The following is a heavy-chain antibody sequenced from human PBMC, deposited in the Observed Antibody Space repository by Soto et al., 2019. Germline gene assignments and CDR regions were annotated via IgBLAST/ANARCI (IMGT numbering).Heavy chain of an antibody. Sequence: SETLSLTCTVSGGSISSYYWSWIRQPPGKGLEWIGYIYYSGSTNYNPSLKGRVTISVDTSKNQFSLKLSSVTAADTAVYYCARRYGDCFDYWGQGTLVTVSS. CDR3: ARRYGDCFDY. CDR1: GGSISSYY. D-gene: IGHD4-17*01. J-gene: IGHJ4*02. V-gene: IGHV4-59*08. CDR2: IYYSGST.